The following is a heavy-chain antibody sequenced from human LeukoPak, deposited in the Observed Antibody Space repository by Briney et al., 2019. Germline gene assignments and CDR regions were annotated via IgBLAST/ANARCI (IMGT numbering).Heavy chain of an antibody. CDR3: ARVPLGLGRGPDYYYGMDV. CDR1: GGSISSYY. D-gene: IGHD7-27*01. J-gene: IGHJ6*02. CDR2: IYTSGST. Sequence: SETLSLTCTVSGGSISSYYWSWIRQPAGKGLEWIGRIYTSGSTNYNPSLKSRVTMSVDTSKNQFSLKLTSVTAADTAVYYCARVPLGLGRGPDYYYGMDVCGQGTTVSVSS. V-gene: IGHV4-4*07.